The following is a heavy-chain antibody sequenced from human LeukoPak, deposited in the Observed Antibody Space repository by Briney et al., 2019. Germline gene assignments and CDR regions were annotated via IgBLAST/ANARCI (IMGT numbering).Heavy chain of an antibody. CDR3: ARENILTGHDAFDI. CDR2: IIPILGIA. Sequence: ASGKVSCKASGGTFSSYAISWVRQAPGQGLEWMGRIIPILGIANYAQKFQGRVTITADKSTSTAYMELSSLRSEDTAVYYCARENILTGHDAFDIWGQGTMVTVSS. V-gene: IGHV1-69*04. CDR1: GGTFSSYA. D-gene: IGHD3-9*01. J-gene: IGHJ3*02.